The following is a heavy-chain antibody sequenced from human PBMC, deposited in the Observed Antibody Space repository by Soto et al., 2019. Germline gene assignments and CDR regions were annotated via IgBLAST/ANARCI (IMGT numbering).Heavy chain of an antibody. J-gene: IGHJ4*02. CDR3: ARGDDFWSGYYSGIDY. V-gene: IGHV3-7*01. Sequence: HPGGSLRLSCAASGFTFSSYWMSWVRQAPGKGLEWVANIKQDGSEKYYVDSVKGRFTISRDNAKNSLYLQMNSLRAEDTAVYYCARGDDFWSGYYSGIDYWGQGTLVTVSS. CDR1: GFTFSSYW. CDR2: IKQDGSEK. D-gene: IGHD3-3*01.